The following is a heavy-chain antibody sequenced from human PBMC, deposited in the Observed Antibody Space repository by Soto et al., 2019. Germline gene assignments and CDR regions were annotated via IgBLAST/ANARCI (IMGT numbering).Heavy chain of an antibody. Sequence: LRLSCAASGFTFSNAWMSWVRQAPGKGLEWVGRIKSKTDGGTTDYAAPVKGRFTISRDDSKNTLYLQMNSLKTEDTAVYYCTTSSITMIVVVIDYDAFDIWGQGTMVTVSS. V-gene: IGHV3-15*01. J-gene: IGHJ3*02. CDR2: IKSKTDGGTT. D-gene: IGHD3-22*01. CDR3: TTSSITMIVVVIDYDAFDI. CDR1: GFTFSNAW.